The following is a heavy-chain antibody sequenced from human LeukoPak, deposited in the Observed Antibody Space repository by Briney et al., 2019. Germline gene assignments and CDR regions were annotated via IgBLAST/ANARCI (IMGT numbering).Heavy chain of an antibody. Sequence: SQTLSLTCAISGDSVSSNSAAWNGIRQSPSRGLEWLGRTYYGSKRYNDYAVSVESRITIRPDTSKNQFSLQLNSMTPEDTAVYYCARDQAGLDYWGQRTLVTVST. CDR2: TYYGSKRYN. CDR1: GDSVSSNSAA. CDR3: ARDQAGLDY. V-gene: IGHV6-1*01. J-gene: IGHJ4*02. D-gene: IGHD6-19*01.